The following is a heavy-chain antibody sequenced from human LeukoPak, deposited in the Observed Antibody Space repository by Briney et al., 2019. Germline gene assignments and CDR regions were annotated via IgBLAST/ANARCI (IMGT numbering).Heavy chain of an antibody. CDR2: ISYHGSSQ. D-gene: IGHD1-1*01. CDR1: GFTITNYA. CDR3: ARAGPNDHRFDY. V-gene: IGHV3-30-3*01. J-gene: IGHJ4*02. Sequence: PGRSLRLSCAASGFTITNYAIHWVRQAPGRGLEWVAVISYHGSSQYYADSVKGRFTISRDTLKNTVFLQMFSLRPEDTAIYYCARAGPNDHRFDYWGQGPLVTVSS.